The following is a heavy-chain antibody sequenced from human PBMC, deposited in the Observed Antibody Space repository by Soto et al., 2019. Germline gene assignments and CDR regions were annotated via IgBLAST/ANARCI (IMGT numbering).Heavy chain of an antibody. Sequence: SETLSLTCTVSGGSISSGGYYWSWIRQHPGKGLEWIGYIYYSGSTYYNPSLKSRVTISVDTSKNQFSLKLSSVTAADTAVYYCARDRAYGMDVWGQGTTVTVSS. J-gene: IGHJ6*02. V-gene: IGHV4-31*03. CDR3: ARDRAYGMDV. CDR1: GGSISSGGYY. CDR2: IYYSGST. D-gene: IGHD1-26*01.